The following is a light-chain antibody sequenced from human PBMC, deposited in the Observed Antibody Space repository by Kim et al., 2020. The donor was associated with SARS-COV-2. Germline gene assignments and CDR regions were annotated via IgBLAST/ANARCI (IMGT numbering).Light chain of an antibody. Sequence: DIQMTQSPSSLSASVGDRVTITCQASQDISNYLNWYQHKPGKAPKLLIYDASNLETGVPSRFSGSGSGTDFTFTISSLQPEDIATYYCQQYDNLPWTFGQGTKVDIK. V-gene: IGKV1-33*01. CDR3: QQYDNLPWT. J-gene: IGKJ1*01. CDR2: DAS. CDR1: QDISNY.